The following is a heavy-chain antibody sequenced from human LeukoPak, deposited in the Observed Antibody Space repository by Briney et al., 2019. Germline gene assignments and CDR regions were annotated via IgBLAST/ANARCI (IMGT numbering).Heavy chain of an antibody. Sequence: PGGSLRLSCAASGSTVSSNYMSWVRQAPGKGLEWVSVIYSGGSTYYADSVKGRFTISRDNSKNTLYLQMNSLRAEDTAVYYCARDHGSGDSSGYYANWFDPWGQGTLVTVSS. CDR3: ARDHGSGDSSGYYANWFDP. V-gene: IGHV3-53*01. J-gene: IGHJ5*02. CDR1: GSTVSSNY. CDR2: IYSGGST. D-gene: IGHD3-22*01.